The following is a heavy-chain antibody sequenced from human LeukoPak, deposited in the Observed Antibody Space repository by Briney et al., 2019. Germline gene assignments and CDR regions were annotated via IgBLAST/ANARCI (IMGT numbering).Heavy chain of an antibody. CDR3: ARARIAAPLLDY. Sequence: PGGSLRLSCAASGFTFSNYEMNWVRQTPGEGLEWVSFISDNGKAKSSVDSVRGRFIISRDNAKTSLFLQMSSLGVEDTAVYYCARARIAAPLLDYWGQGTLVTVSS. CDR2: ISDNGKAK. CDR1: GFTFSNYE. V-gene: IGHV3-48*03. D-gene: IGHD6-13*01. J-gene: IGHJ4*02.